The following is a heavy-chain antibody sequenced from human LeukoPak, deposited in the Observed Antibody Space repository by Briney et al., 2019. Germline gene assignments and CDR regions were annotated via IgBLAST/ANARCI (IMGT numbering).Heavy chain of an antibody. CDR1: GGSISSSNW. CDR2: IYHSGST. J-gene: IGHJ4*02. CDR3: ARDPNSGSYYLRDY. V-gene: IGHV4-4*02. D-gene: IGHD1-26*01. Sequence: SGTLSLTCAVSGGSISSSNWWSWVRQPPGKGLEWIGEIYHSGSTNYNPSLKSRVTISVDKSKNQFSLRLSSVTAADTAVYYCARDPNSGSYYLRDYWGQGTLVTVSS.